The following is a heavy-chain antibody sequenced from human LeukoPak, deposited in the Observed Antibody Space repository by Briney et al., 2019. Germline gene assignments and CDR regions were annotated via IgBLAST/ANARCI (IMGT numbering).Heavy chain of an antibody. CDR2: IDTTTGNP. V-gene: IGHV7-4-1*01. CDR3: VRGTPTPGMDY. D-gene: IGHD3-10*01. Sequence: ASVRVSCKASGYPFSAHFLNWVRQAPGQGLEWMGNIDTTTGNPRYAQDFTGRFVFSLDTSVSTAYLQIASLKADDTAAYYCVRGTPTPGMDYWGQGTQVTVSS. J-gene: IGHJ4*02. CDR1: GYPFSAHF.